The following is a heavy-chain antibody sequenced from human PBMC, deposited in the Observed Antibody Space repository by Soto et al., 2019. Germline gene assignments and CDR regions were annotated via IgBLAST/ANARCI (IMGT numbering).Heavy chain of an antibody. Sequence: GGSLRLSCAASGFTFRSYEMNWVRQAPGKGLEWVSYINSRGSTIYYADSVKGRFTFSRDNAKNSLYLQMNSLRAEDTAVYYCASVVNYYYGMDVWGQGTTVTVSS. V-gene: IGHV3-48*03. J-gene: IGHJ6*02. CDR1: GFTFRSYE. CDR3: ASVVNYYYGMDV. CDR2: INSRGSTI. D-gene: IGHD6-6*01.